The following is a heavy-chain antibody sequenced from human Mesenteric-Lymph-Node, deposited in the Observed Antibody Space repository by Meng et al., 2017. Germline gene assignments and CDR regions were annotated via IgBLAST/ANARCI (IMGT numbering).Heavy chain of an antibody. J-gene: IGHJ4*02. D-gene: IGHD3-10*01. CDR2: VFYSGST. CDR3: ARDGLGSGRNTR. Sequence: GSLRLSCTVSGGSISSSSYYWGWIRQPPGGGLEWIGSVFYSGSTYYNPSLESRVTISIDTSKNQFSLKLSSVTAADTAVYYCARDGLGSGRNTRWGQGTLVTVSS. V-gene: IGHV4-39*07. CDR1: GGSISSSSYY.